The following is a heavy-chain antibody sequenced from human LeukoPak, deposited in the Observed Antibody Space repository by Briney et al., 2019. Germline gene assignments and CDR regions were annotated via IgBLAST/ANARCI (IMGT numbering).Heavy chain of an antibody. V-gene: IGHV3-23*01. D-gene: IGHD3-10*01. J-gene: IGHJ4*02. CDR2: ISGSGGST. CDR3: VKGFVHPTYYFDY. Sequence: GGSLRLSCAASGFTFSSYAMSWVRQAPGKGLEWVSAISGSGGSTYYADSVRGRFTISRDNSENTLFLQVNSLRAEDTAVYFCVKGFVHPTYYFDYWGQGTLVTVSS. CDR1: GFTFSSYA.